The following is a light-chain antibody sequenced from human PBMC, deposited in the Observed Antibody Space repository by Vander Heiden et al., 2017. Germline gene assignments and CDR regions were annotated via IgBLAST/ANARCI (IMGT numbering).Light chain of an antibody. CDR2: DVS. J-gene: IGLJ2*01. V-gene: IGLV2-14*01. CDR1: SSDVGGYNY. CDR3: SSYTSSSTPRV. Sequence: QSALTQPASVSGSPGQSIPVSCTGTSSDVGGYNYVPWYQQHPGKAPKLMIYDVSNRPSGVSKRFSGSKSGNTASLTISGVQAEDETDYYCSSYTSSSTPRVFGGGTKLTVL.